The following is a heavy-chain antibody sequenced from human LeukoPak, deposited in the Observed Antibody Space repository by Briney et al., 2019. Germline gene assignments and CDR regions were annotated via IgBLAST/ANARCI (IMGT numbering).Heavy chain of an antibody. V-gene: IGHV3-33*03. CDR3: AKEFNRGLPDY. J-gene: IGHJ4*02. CDR2: IWFDKNQ. CDR1: GFILNDYG. D-gene: IGHD2-21*01. Sequence: PGGSLRLSCAASGFILNDYGMHWVRQAPGKGLEWVADIWFDKNQHFADSVKGRFAISRDNSKNTLYLQMSSLRAEDTAVYYCAKEFNRGLPDYWGQGTLVTVPS.